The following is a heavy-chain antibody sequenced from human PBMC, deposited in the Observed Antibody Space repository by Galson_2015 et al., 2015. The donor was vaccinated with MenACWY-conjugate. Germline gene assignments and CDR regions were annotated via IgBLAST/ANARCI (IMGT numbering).Heavy chain of an antibody. Sequence: SVKASCKVSGYTLTELSMHWVRQAPGKGLEWMGGFDPEDGETIYAQKFQGRVTMTEDTSTDTAHMELSSLRSEDTAVYYCATMAAGRHYDFWSGYNWFDPWGQGTLVTVSS. CDR3: ATMAAGRHYDFWSGYNWFDP. CDR2: FDPEDGET. D-gene: IGHD3-3*01. J-gene: IGHJ5*02. CDR1: GYTLTELS. V-gene: IGHV1-24*01.